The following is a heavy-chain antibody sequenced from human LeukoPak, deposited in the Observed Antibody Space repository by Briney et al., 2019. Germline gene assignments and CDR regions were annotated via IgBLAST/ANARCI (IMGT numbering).Heavy chain of an antibody. J-gene: IGHJ4*02. CDR1: VYTFTSCG. CDR3: ARGDEQQLAYYFDY. V-gene: IGHV1-18*01. D-gene: IGHD6-13*01. CDR2: ISAYNGNT. Sequence: GASVKVSLKASVYTFTSCGISWVRQAPAQGLEWMGWISAYNGNTIYAQKLQGRDTMTTDTSMSTAYMELRSLRSDDTAVYYCARGDEQQLAYYFDYWGQGTLVTVSS.